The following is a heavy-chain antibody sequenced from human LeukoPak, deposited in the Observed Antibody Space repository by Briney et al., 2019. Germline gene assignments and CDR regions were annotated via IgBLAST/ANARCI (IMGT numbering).Heavy chain of an antibody. V-gene: IGHV3-53*01. CDR3: ARATLDN. J-gene: IGHJ4*02. Sequence: GGCLRLSCAASGFSVSSNYISWVRQAPGKGLEWVSVIYSGGSTKYADSVKARFTISRDNSKNTVYLQMNSLRVEDTAVYYCARATLDNWGQGTLVTVSS. CDR1: GFSVSSNY. CDR2: IYSGGST.